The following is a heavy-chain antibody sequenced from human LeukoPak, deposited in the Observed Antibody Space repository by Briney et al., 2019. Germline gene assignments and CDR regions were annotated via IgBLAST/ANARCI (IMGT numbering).Heavy chain of an antibody. J-gene: IGHJ6*02. CDR2: IIPILGIA. V-gene: IGHV1-69*04. CDR1: GGTFSSYA. CDR3: ARGRKRDYADV. Sequence: ASVKVSCKASGGTFSSYAISWVRQAPGQGLEWMGRIIPILGIANYAQKFQGRVTMTRNTSISTAYMELSSLRSEDTAVYYCARGRKRDYADVWGQGTTVTVSS. D-gene: IGHD3-16*01.